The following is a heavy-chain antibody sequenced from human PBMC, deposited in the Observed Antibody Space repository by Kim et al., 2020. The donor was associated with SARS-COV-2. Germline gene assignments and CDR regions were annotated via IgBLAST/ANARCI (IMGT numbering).Heavy chain of an antibody. J-gene: IGHJ6*02. D-gene: IGHD6-13*01. V-gene: IGHV3-73*01. Sequence: SVKGRFTISRDDSKNTAYLQMNSLKTEDTAVYYCGGSSWYIGYYYYGMDVWGQGTTVTVSS. CDR3: GGSSWYIGYYYYGMDV.